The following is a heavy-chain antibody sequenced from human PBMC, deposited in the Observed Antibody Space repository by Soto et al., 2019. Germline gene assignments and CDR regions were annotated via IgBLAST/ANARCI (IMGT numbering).Heavy chain of an antibody. CDR1: GGSFSGYY. J-gene: IGHJ4*02. Sequence: QVQLQPWGAGLLKPSETLSLTCAVYGGSFSGYYWSWIRPPPGKGLEWIGEINHSGSTNYNPSLKSRVTISVDTSKNQFSLKLSSVTAADTAVYYFARGYRRVMGNWVQGTLVTVSS. CDR3: ARGYRRVMGN. D-gene: IGHD3-16*01. V-gene: IGHV4-34*01. CDR2: INHSGST.